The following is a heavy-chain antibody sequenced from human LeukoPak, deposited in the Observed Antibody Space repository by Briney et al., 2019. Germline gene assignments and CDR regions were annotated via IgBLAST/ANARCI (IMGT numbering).Heavy chain of an antibody. V-gene: IGHV3-21*04. D-gene: IGHD3-10*01. J-gene: IGHJ6*02. CDR1: GFTFSSHS. CDR3: ARANYYGSGSNPRFYGMDV. Sequence: PGGSLRLSCAASGFTFSSHSMNWVRQAPGKGLEWVSSFGTRSSSIYYADSVKGRFTISRDNARNSLYLQMNSLRAEDTAVYYCARANYYGSGSNPRFYGMDVWGQGTTVTVSS. CDR2: FGTRSSSI.